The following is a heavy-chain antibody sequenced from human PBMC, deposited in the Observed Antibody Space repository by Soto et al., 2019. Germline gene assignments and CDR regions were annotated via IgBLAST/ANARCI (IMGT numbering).Heavy chain of an antibody. CDR3: AREIGYCSSTSCYIYFYYYYYGMDV. V-gene: IGHV3-30-3*01. D-gene: IGHD2-2*02. CDR1: GFTFSSYA. J-gene: IGHJ6*02. Sequence: PGGSLTLSCAASGFTFSSYAMHWVCQAPGTGLEWVAVISYDGSNKYYADSVKGRFTISRDNSKNTLYLQMNGLRAEDTAVYYCAREIGYCSSTSCYIYFYYYYYGMDVWGQGTTVTVSS. CDR2: ISYDGSNK.